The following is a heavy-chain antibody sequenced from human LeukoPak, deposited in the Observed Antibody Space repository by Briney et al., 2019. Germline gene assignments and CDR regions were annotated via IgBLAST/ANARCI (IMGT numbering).Heavy chain of an antibody. D-gene: IGHD3-10*01. J-gene: IGHJ6*04. CDR3: ARDSLGMVRGVISQYYYGMDV. CDR1: GFTFSTYS. CDR2: ISYDGSNK. Sequence: GGSLRLSCAASGFTFSTYSVHWVRQAPGKGLEWVAVISYDGSNKYYADSVKGRFTISRDNSKNTLYLQMNSLRAEDTAVYYCARDSLGMVRGVISQYYYGMDVWGKGTTVTVSS. V-gene: IGHV3-30*03.